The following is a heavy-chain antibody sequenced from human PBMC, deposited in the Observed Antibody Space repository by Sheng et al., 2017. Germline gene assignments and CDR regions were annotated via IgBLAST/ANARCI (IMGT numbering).Heavy chain of an antibody. D-gene: IGHD2-15*01. V-gene: IGHV3-23*01. J-gene: IGHJ4*02. Sequence: EVQLLESGGGLVQPGGSLRLSCAASGFTFSSYAMTWVRLAPGKGLEWVSSISAGGGVTYYADSVKGRLTISRDNSKNTLSLQIHSLRVEDTAIYYCAKDRSRGGYSPLDYWGQGTLVTVSS. CDR3: AKDRSRGGYSPLDY. CDR2: ISAGGGVT. CDR1: GFTFSSYA.